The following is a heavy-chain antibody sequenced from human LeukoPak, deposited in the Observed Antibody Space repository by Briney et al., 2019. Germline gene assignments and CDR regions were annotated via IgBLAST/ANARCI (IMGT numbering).Heavy chain of an antibody. CDR1: GGTISSYY. CDR2: IYYSGST. J-gene: IGHJ4*02. V-gene: IGHV4-59*01. CDR3: ARADGSGSHYTPLDY. Sequence: SETLSLTCTVPGGTISSYYWSWIRQPPGKGLVWIGYIYYSGSTNYNPSLKSRVTISVDTSKNQFSLKLSSVTAADTAVYYCARADGSGSHYTPLDYWGQGTLVTVSS. D-gene: IGHD3-10*01.